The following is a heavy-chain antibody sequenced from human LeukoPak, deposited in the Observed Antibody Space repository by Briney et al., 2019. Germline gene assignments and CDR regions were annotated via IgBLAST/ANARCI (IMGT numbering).Heavy chain of an antibody. J-gene: IGHJ4*02. D-gene: IGHD3-22*01. V-gene: IGHV4-34*01. CDR2: INHSGST. CDR3: AARGSVLPKQVKSYDSSGYYSRALSN. CDR1: GGSFSRYY. Sequence: SETLSLTCAVNGGSFSRYYWSWIRQPPGKGLEWIGEINHSGSTNYNPSLKSRVTISVDTSKNQFSLKLSSVTAADTAVYYCAARGSVLPKQVKSYDSSGYYSRALSNWGQGTLVTVSS.